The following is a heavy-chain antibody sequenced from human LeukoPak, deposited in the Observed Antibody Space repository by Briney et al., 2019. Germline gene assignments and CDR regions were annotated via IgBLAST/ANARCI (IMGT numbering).Heavy chain of an antibody. CDR2: IIPILGIA. CDR1: GGTFISYT. D-gene: IGHD3-10*01. J-gene: IGHJ4*02. Sequence: SXKVSCKASGGTFISYTISWVRQAHGQGLEWRGRIIPILGIANYAQKFQGRGTITADKYTSTDYMEMRRLRYRDTAVYYCASKQEGFGELYPYYFDYWGQGTLVTVSS. V-gene: IGHV1-69*02. CDR3: ASKQEGFGELYPYYFDY.